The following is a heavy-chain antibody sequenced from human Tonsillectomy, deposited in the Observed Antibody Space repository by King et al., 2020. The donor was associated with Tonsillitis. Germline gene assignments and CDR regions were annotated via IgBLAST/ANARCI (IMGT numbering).Heavy chain of an antibody. CDR2: IFYNGNT. CDR1: GGSISSSY. Sequence: QLQESGPGLVKPSETLSLTCTVSGGSISSSYWSWIRQPPGKGLEWIGYIFYNGNTNYNPSLKSRVTMSVDTSKNQFSLKLSSVTAADTAVYYCARGGGLLDVWGKGTTVTVSP. J-gene: IGHJ6*04. D-gene: IGHD3-16*01. CDR3: ARGGGLLDV. V-gene: IGHV4-59*01.